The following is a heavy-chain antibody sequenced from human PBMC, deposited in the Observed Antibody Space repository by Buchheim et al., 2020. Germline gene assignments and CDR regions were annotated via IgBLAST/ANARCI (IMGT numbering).Heavy chain of an antibody. V-gene: IGHV3-30*18. CDR2: ISYDRSKK. Sequence: QVQVVESGGGVVQPGGSPRLSCGASGFSFRDYGMHWVRQAPGKGLEWVAVISYDRSKKYYGDSVKGRFTISRDNSKNMVFFQMNSLRVEDTAVYYCTKAFYYGSGDYYSQMGYFFGMDVWGPGTT. CDR1: GFSFRDYG. D-gene: IGHD3-10*01. J-gene: IGHJ6*02. CDR3: TKAFYYGSGDYYSQMGYFFGMDV.